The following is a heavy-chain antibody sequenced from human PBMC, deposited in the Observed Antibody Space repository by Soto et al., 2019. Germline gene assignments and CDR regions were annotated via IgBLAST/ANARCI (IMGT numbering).Heavy chain of an antibody. CDR3: ATVSPQMATSGYVGSSYYFDY. CDR1: GYTLTELS. Sequence: ASVKVSCKVSGYTLTELSMHWVRQAPGKGLEWMGGFDPEDGETIYAQKFQGRVTMTEDTSTDTAYMELSSLRSEDTAVYYCATVSPQMATSGYVGSSYYFDYWGQGTLVTVSS. V-gene: IGHV1-24*01. CDR2: FDPEDGET. D-gene: IGHD5-12*01. J-gene: IGHJ4*02.